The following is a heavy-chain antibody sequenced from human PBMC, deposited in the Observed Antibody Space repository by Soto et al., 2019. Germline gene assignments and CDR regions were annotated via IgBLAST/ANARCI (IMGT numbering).Heavy chain of an antibody. CDR1: GFSLSTSGVG. D-gene: IGHD2-21*02. J-gene: IGHJ6*02. CDR3: IQSRCGGDCLQSYASHYYYGMDV. Sequence: SGPTLVNPTQTLTLTCTFSGFSLSTSGVGVGWISQPPGKAQEWLALIYWDDDKRYSPSLRSRLTINKDTSKNQVVLTMTNMDPVDTATYYCIQSRCGGDCLQSYASHYYYGMDVWGQGTTVTVSS. V-gene: IGHV2-5*02. CDR2: IYWDDDK.